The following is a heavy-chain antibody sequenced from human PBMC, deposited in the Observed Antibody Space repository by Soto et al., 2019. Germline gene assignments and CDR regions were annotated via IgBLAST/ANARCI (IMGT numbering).Heavy chain of an antibody. CDR1: GGTFSSYA. CDR3: ATSVAKYYYYGMDV. V-gene: IGHV1-69*12. D-gene: IGHD5-12*01. Sequence: QVQLVQSGAEVKKPGSSVKVSCKASGGTFSSYAISWVRQAPGQGLEWMGGIIPIFGTANYAQKFQGRVTITADESTSADYMELSSRRSDDTAVYYCATSVAKYYYYGMDVWGQGTTVTVSS. CDR2: IIPIFGTA. J-gene: IGHJ6*02.